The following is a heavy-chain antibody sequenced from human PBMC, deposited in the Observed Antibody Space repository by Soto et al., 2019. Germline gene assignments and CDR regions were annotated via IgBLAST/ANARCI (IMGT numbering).Heavy chain of an antibody. V-gene: IGHV4-61*01. Sequence: QVQLQESGPGLVKPSETLSLTCTVSGGSVSSGSYYWSWIRQPPGKGLEWIGYIYYSGSTNYNPALKSRVTRSVDTSKNQFSLKLSSVTAEDTAVYYCARSSRGSYGPWGQGTLVTVSS. CDR3: ARSSRGSYGP. CDR1: GGSVSSGSYY. J-gene: IGHJ4*02. D-gene: IGHD5-18*01. CDR2: IYYSGST.